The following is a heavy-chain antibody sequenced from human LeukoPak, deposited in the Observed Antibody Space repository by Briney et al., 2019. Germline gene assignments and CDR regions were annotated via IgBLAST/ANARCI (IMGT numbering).Heavy chain of an antibody. CDR3: AREQWLTLGGAFDI. CDR2: IYSGGST. D-gene: IGHD6-19*01. J-gene: IGHJ3*02. CDR1: GFTVSSNY. V-gene: IGHV3-53*01. Sequence: PGGSLRLSCAASGFTVSSNYISWVRQAPGKGLEWVSVIYSGGSTYYADSVKGRFTISRDNSKNTLYLQMNSLRAEDTAVYYCAREQWLTLGGAFDIWGQGTMVTVSS.